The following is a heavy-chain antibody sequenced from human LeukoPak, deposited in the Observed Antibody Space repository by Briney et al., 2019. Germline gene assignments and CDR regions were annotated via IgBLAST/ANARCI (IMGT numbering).Heavy chain of an antibody. J-gene: IGHJ4*02. V-gene: IGHV1-18*04. CDR1: GQTLRNYG. CDR3: ATIGFPGAASWTREKT. Sequence: ASVKVSCKASGQTLRNYGISWVRQAPGEGLEWMGWMSAYDGRTEYGLRFQDRVTVTLDTSTSTGYMEMRSLTSDDTAVYYCATIGFPGAASWTREKTWGQEPLV. CDR2: MSAYDGRT. D-gene: IGHD2-8*02.